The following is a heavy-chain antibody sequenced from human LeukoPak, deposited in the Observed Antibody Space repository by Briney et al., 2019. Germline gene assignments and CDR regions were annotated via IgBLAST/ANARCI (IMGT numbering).Heavy chain of an antibody. V-gene: IGHV4-59*01. J-gene: IGHJ4*02. CDR2: IYYSGST. CDR3: ARVASYDFWSGYLSFFDY. D-gene: IGHD3-3*01. CDR1: GGSISSYY. Sequence: SETLSLTCTVSGGSISSYYWSWIRQPPGKGLEWIGYIYYSGSTNYNPSLKSRVTISVDTSKNQFSLKLSSVTAADTAVYYCARVASYDFWSGYLSFFDYWGQGTLVTVSP.